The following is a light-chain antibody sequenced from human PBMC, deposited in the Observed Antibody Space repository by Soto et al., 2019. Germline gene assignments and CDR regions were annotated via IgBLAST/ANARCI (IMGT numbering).Light chain of an antibody. Sequence: EIVLTQSPGTLSFTSGERATLSCRASQSVSSSFLAWYQQKPGQAPRLLIYGASSRATGIPDRFSGSGSGTDFTLTVSRLEPEDFAVNYCQQYGISPYTFGQGTKLEIK. V-gene: IGKV3-20*01. J-gene: IGKJ2*01. CDR1: QSVSSSF. CDR3: QQYGISPYT. CDR2: GAS.